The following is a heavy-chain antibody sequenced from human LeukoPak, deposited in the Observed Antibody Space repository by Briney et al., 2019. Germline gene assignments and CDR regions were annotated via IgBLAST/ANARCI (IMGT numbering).Heavy chain of an antibody. V-gene: IGHV4-39*07. Sequence: SETLSLTCTVSGGSISSSTYYWGWIRQPPGKGLEWIGSIYYSGSTYYNPSLKSRVTISVDTSKNQFSLKLSSVTAADTAVYYCARETGYYDILTGYNWFDPWGQGTLVTVSS. CDR2: IYYSGST. D-gene: IGHD3-9*01. CDR3: ARETGYYDILTGYNWFDP. CDR1: GGSISSSTYY. J-gene: IGHJ5*02.